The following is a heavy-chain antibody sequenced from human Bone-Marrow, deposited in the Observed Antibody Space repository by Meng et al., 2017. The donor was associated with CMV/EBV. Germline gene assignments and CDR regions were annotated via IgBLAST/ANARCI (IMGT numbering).Heavy chain of an antibody. J-gene: IGHJ6*02. V-gene: IGHV3-7*01. CDR2: IKQDGSEK. Sequence: GGSLRLSCAASGFTFSSYWMSWVRQAPGKGLEWVAYIKQDGSEKYYVDSVKDRFKISRDNAKNSLYLQMNSLRAEGTAVYDCARRYSSGWDYYYYYGMDGWGQGTTVTVSS. D-gene: IGHD6-19*01. CDR3: ARRYSSGWDYYYYYGMDG. CDR1: GFTFSSYW.